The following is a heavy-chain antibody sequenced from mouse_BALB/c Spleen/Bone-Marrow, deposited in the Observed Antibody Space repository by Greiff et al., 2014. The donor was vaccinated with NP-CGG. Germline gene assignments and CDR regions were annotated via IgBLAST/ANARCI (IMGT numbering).Heavy chain of an antibody. Sequence: VKLVESGPELVRPGVSVKISCKGSGYTFTDYAMHWVKQSHAKSLEWIGVISTYSGNTNYNQKFKGEATMTVDKSSSTAYMELARLTSEDSAIYYCARYGYGSSYYAMDYWGQGTSVTVSS. D-gene: IGHD1-1*01. CDR3: ARYGYGSSYYAMDY. CDR2: ISTYSGNT. V-gene: IGHV1-67*01. CDR1: GYTFTDYA. J-gene: IGHJ4*01.